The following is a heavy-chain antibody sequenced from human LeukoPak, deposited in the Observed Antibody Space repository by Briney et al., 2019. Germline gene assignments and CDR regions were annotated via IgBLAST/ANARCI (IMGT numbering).Heavy chain of an antibody. CDR2: IYYSGNT. CDR1: GGSISSSSYY. V-gene: IGHV4-39*01. CDR3: ARHATVTSFTFAY. Sequence: PETLSLTCTVSGGSISSSSYYWGWIRRPPEKGLEWIGSIYYSGNTYYNPSLKSRVTISIDTSRNQFSLNLNSVTAADTAVYYCARHATVTSFTFAYWGQGTLLTVSS. J-gene: IGHJ4*02. D-gene: IGHD4-17*01.